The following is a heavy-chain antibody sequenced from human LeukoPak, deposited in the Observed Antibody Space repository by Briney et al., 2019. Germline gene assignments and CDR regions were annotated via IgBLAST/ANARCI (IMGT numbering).Heavy chain of an antibody. Sequence: GRSLRLSCAASGFTFSSYGMHWVRQAPGKGLEWVAVIWYDGSNKYYADSVKGRFTISRDNSKNTLYLQMNSLRAEDTAVYYCARSTTYYCDSSGYSDFDYWGQGTLVTVSS. V-gene: IGHV3-33*01. CDR3: ARSTTYYCDSSGYSDFDY. CDR1: GFTFSSYG. J-gene: IGHJ4*02. CDR2: IWYDGSNK. D-gene: IGHD3-22*01.